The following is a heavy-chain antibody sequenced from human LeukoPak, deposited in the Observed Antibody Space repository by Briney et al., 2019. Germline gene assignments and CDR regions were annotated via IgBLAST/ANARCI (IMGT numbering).Heavy chain of an antibody. V-gene: IGHV5-51*01. CDR1: GYSFTSYW. CDR2: IYPGDSDT. J-gene: IGHJ4*02. Sequence: GESLKISCKGSGYSFTSYWIGWLRQMPGKGLEWMGFIYPGDSDTRYSPSFQGQVTTSADKSISTAYLQWSSLRASDTAMYYCARQVSSGWYYFDYWGQGTLVTVSS. CDR3: ARQVSSGWYYFDY. D-gene: IGHD6-19*01.